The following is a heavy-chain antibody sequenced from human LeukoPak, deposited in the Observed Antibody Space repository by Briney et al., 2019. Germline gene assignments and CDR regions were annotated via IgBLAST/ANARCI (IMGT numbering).Heavy chain of an antibody. CDR2: INTNTGNP. CDR1: GYTFTSYA. J-gene: IGHJ5*02. D-gene: IGHD2-8*01. Sequence: ASVKVSCKASGYTFTSYAMNWVRQAPGQGLEWMGWINTNTGNPTYAQGFTGRFVFSLDTSVSTAYLQISSLKAEDTAVYYCARLGLMVYASSSWYFSGSMYNWFDPWGQGTLVTVSS. CDR3: ARLGLMVYASSSWYFSGSMYNWFDP. V-gene: IGHV7-4-1*02.